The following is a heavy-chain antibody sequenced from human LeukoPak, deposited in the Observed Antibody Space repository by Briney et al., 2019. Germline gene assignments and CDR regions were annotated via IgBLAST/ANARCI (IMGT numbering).Heavy chain of an antibody. CDR2: IFSGGTT. Sequence: GGSLRLSCAASGFTVSSNYMSWVRQAPGKGLEWVSVIFSGGTTYYTDSVKGRFIISKDTSKNTLYLQMNSLRAEDTAVYYCARSGGSSYFDYWGQGTLVTVSS. CDR3: ARSGGSSYFDY. V-gene: IGHV3-66*01. D-gene: IGHD1-26*01. J-gene: IGHJ4*02. CDR1: GFTVSSNY.